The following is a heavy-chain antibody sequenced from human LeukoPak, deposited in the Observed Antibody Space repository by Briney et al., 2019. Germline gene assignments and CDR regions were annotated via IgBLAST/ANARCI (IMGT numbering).Heavy chain of an antibody. CDR3: ARYCSGGSCYFNYYYGMDV. CDR1: GYTFTSYG. Sequence: GASVKVSCKASGYTFTSYGISWVRQAPGQGLEWMGWISAYNGNTNYAQKLQGRVTMTTDTSTSTAYMEPRSLRSDDTAVYYCARYCSGGSCYFNYYYGMDVWGQGTTVTVSS. CDR2: ISAYNGNT. D-gene: IGHD2-15*01. J-gene: IGHJ6*02. V-gene: IGHV1-18*01.